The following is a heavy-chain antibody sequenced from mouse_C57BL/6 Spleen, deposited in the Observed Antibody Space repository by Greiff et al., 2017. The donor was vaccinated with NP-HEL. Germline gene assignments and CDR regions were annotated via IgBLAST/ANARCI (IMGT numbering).Heavy chain of an antibody. CDR2: IYPGSGST. V-gene: IGHV1-55*01. CDR3: ARYSISAGVGHYYAMDY. Sequence: QVQLQQPGAELVKPGASVKMSCKASGYTFTSYWIPWVKQRPGQGLEWIGDIYPGSGSTNYNEKFKSKATLTVDTSSSTAYMQLSSLTSEDSAVYEGARYSISAGVGHYYAMDYWGQGTSVTVSS. J-gene: IGHJ4*01. CDR1: GYTFTSYW. D-gene: IGHD1-1*01.